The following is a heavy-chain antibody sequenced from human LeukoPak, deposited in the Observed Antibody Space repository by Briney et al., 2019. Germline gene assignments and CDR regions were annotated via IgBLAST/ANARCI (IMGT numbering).Heavy chain of an antibody. CDR3: ARHPLRGGFDY. V-gene: IGHV4-59*08. CDR1: GGSISNYY. CDR2: IFDSGDT. Sequence: KASETLSLTCTVSGGSISNYYWSWIRQPPGKGLEWIAYIFDSGDTRYNPSPKSRVTISVDTSKNQFSLKLNSVTAADTAVYYCARHPLRGGFDYWGQGTLVTVSS. J-gene: IGHJ4*02.